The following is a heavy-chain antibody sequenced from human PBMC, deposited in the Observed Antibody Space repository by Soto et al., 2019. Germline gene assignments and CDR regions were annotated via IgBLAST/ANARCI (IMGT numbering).Heavy chain of an antibody. D-gene: IGHD5-18*01. CDR2: IIPIFGTA. Sequence: QGQLVQSGAEVTKPGSSVKFSCKASGGTFSSYAISWVRQAPGQGLEWMGGIIPIFGTANNAQKFQGRVTITADESTSTAYMELSSLRSEDTAVYYCARGRYSYGPYWYFDLWGRGTLVTVSS. J-gene: IGHJ2*01. CDR1: GGTFSSYA. V-gene: IGHV1-69*01. CDR3: ARGRYSYGPYWYFDL.